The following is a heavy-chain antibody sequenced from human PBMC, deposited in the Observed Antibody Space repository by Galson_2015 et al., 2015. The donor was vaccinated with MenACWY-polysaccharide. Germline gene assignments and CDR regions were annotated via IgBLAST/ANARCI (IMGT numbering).Heavy chain of an antibody. D-gene: IGHD1-26*01. CDR2: INTDGSVI. CDR1: GFIFSNYW. J-gene: IGHJ4*02. V-gene: IGHV3-74*01. Sequence: SLRLSCAASGFIFSNYWMHWVRQAPGTGLVWVSRINTDGSVISYAVSVKGRFHISRDYAKNRLLLQMNCLSVDDTAVYYCAKDQRWDLPDYWGQGILVTVSS. CDR3: AKDQRWDLPDY.